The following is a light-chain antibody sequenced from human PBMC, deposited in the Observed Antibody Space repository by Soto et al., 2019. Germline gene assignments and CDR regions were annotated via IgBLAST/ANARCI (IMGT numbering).Light chain of an antibody. CDR2: EVS. J-gene: IGLJ2*01. CDR3: SSYAGSNNLL. Sequence: QSVLTQPPSASGSPGQSVTISCTGTSSDVGGYNYVSWYQQHPDKAPKLMIYEVSKRPSGVPDRFSGSKSGNTASLTVSGLQAEDEADYYCSSYAGSNNLLFGGGTQLTVL. CDR1: SSDVGGYNY. V-gene: IGLV2-8*01.